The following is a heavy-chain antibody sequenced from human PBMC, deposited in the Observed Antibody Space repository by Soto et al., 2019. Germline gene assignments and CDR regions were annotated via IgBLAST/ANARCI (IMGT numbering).Heavy chain of an antibody. CDR2: IIPIVGIA. CDR3: ARGGVAGFDP. J-gene: IGHJ5*02. V-gene: IGHV1-69*02. Sequence: QVQLVQSGAEVKKPGSSVKVSCKASGGTFSSYIISWVRQAPGQGLEWMGRIIPIVGIANYAQRFQGRVTITADKSTTTACMEMSSLRSEDTAVYYCARGGVAGFDPWGQGNLVTVSS. D-gene: IGHD6-19*01. CDR1: GGTFSSYI.